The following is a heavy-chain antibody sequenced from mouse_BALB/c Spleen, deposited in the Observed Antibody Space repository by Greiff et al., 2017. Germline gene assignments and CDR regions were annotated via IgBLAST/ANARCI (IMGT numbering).Heavy chain of an antibody. CDR3: ARRGRYSFDY. Sequence: EVHLVESGGDLVKPGGSLKLSCAASGFTFSSYGMSWVRQTPDKRLEWVATISSGGSYTYYPDSVKGRFTISRDNAKNTLYLQMSSLKSEDTAMYYCARRGRYSFDYWGQGTTLTVSS. CDR2: ISSGGSYT. CDR1: GFTFSSYG. V-gene: IGHV5-6*01. J-gene: IGHJ2*01.